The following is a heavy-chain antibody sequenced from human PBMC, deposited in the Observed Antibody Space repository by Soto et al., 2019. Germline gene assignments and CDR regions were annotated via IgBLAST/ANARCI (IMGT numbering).Heavy chain of an antibody. V-gene: IGHV1-18*04. Sequence: ASVKVSCKASGYTFTNYGISWVRQAPGQGLEWMGWISANNGNTHYAQKFQGRVTMTTETSTSTVYMELRSLRSDDTAVYYCARAGSSLGYAMDVWGQGTTVTVSS. J-gene: IGHJ6*02. CDR3: ARAGSSLGYAMDV. D-gene: IGHD3-10*01. CDR2: ISANNGNT. CDR1: GYTFTNYG.